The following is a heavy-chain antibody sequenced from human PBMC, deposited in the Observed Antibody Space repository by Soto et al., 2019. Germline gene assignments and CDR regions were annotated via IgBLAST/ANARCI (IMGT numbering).Heavy chain of an antibody. V-gene: IGHV1-69*02. CDR1: GGTFSSYT. CDR3: ERGAMVRGVMGSWFDP. CDR2: IIPILGIA. D-gene: IGHD3-10*01. Sequence: QVQLVQSGAEVKKPGSSVKVSCKASGGTFSSYTISWVRQAPGQGLEWMGRIIPILGIANYAQKFQGRVTITADKSTSTAYIELSSLRSEDRAVYYCERGAMVRGVMGSWFDPWGQGTLVTVSS. J-gene: IGHJ5*02.